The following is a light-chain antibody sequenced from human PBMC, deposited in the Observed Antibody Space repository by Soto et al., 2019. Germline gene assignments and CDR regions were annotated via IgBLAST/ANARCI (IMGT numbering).Light chain of an antibody. J-gene: IGKJ2*01. CDR1: QSLAYSDGNTY. Sequence: DVVMTQSPLSLPVTLGQPASISCRSSQSLAYSDGNTYLNWFQQRPGQSPRRLIYKVSNRDSGVPDRFSGSGSGTDFTLKISRVKAEDVGVYSCMQGTHWPPYTFGQGTKLEIK. V-gene: IGKV2-30*01. CDR3: MQGTHWPPYT. CDR2: KVS.